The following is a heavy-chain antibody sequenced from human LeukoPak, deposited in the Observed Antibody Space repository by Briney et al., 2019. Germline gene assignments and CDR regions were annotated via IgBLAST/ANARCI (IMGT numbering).Heavy chain of an antibody. Sequence: SETLSLTCTVSGGSISSYYWSWIRQPPGKGLEWIGYIYTSGSTNYNPSLKSQVTISVDTSKNQFSLKLSSVTAADTAVYYCAGLEQQLAPFDYWGQGTLVTVSS. CDR3: AGLEQQLAPFDY. J-gene: IGHJ4*02. CDR2: IYTSGST. D-gene: IGHD6-13*01. CDR1: GGSISSYY. V-gene: IGHV4-4*09.